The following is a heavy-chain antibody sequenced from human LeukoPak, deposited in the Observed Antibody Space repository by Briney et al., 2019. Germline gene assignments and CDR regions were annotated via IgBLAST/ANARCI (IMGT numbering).Heavy chain of an antibody. D-gene: IGHD2-2*02. CDR1: GYTFTGYY. J-gene: IGHJ3*02. CDR2: INPNSGGT. CDR3: ARSRYCSSTSCYMWDI. V-gene: IGHV1-2*02. Sequence: GASVKVSCKASGYTFTGYYMHWVRQAPGQGLEWMGWINPNSGGTNYAQKFQGRVTMTRDTSISTAYMEVSRLRSDDTAVYYCARSRYCSSTSCYMWDIWGQGTMVTVSS.